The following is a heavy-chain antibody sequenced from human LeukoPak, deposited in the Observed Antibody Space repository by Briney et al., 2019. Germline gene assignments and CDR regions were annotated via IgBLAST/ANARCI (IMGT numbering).Heavy chain of an antibody. V-gene: IGHV3-53*01. CDR1: GFSVSNRY. CDR3: ARVSFYAFDT. J-gene: IGHJ3*02. Sequence: GVSLRLSCAASGFSVSNRYMSWVRQAPGKGLEWVSIIFAGGDVYYADSVKGRFTISRDNVKNMVFLQMNRLTGEDTALYYCARVSFYAFDTWGQGTRVTASS. CDR2: IFAGGDV. D-gene: IGHD2/OR15-2a*01.